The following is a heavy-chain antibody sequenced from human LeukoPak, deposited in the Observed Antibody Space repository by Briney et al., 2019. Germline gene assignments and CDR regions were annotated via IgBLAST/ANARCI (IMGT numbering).Heavy chain of an antibody. J-gene: IGHJ4*02. Sequence: GGSLRLSCAASGFTFSSYSMNWARQAPGKGLEWVSSISSSSTYIYYADSVKGRFTISRDNAKNSVYLQMNSLRAEDTAVYYCVRLEGAATGFDYWGQGTLVTVSS. CDR1: GFTFSSYS. CDR2: ISSSSTYI. V-gene: IGHV3-21*01. D-gene: IGHD6-13*01. CDR3: VRLEGAATGFDY.